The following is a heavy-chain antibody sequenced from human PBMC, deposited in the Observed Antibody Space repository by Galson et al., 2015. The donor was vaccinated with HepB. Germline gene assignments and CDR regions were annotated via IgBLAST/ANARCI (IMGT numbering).Heavy chain of an antibody. J-gene: IGHJ5*02. D-gene: IGHD2-2*01. CDR2: IYTSGST. Sequence: LSLTCTVSGGSISSGSYYWSWFRQPAGKGLEWIGRIYTSGSTNYNPSLKSRVTMSVDTSKNQFSLKLSSVTAADTAVYYCARDQYGFGLLGYCSSTSCYDNWFDPWGQGTLVTVSS. V-gene: IGHV4-61*02. CDR1: GGSISSGSYY. CDR3: ARDQYGFGLLGYCSSTSCYDNWFDP.